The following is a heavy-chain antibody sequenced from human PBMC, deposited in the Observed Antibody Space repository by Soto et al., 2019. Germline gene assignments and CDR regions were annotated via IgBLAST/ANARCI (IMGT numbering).Heavy chain of an antibody. CDR1: GFTFGRYA. J-gene: IGHJ3*02. Sequence: EVQLLESGGGLVQPGGSLRLSCAASGFTFGRYAMTWVRQAPGKGLEWVSSLSGSGSSTYYADSVKGRFTISRDNSKAMLHLQMDSLRAEDTAVYYRAKAARILDYGFWSAGNDAFAISGQGTKVTVSS. CDR3: AKAARILDYGFWSAGNDAFAI. CDR2: LSGSGSST. V-gene: IGHV3-23*01. D-gene: IGHD3-3*01.